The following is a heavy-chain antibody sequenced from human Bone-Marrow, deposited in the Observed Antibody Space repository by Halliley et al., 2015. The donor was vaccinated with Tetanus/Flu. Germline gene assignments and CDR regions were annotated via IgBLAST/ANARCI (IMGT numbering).Heavy chain of an antibody. Sequence: QLVQSGAEVKKPGESLKISCKGSGYSFTSYWIGWVRQMPGKGLEWMGIIYPGDSDTRYSPSFQGQVTISADKSISTAYLQWSSLKASDTAMYYCARRRREAGMAGIPYFFDYWGQGTLVTVSS. V-gene: IGHV5-51*01. CDR3: ARRRREAGMAGIPYFFDY. J-gene: IGHJ4*02. D-gene: IGHD6-19*01. CDR1: GYSFTSYW. CDR2: IYPGDSDT.